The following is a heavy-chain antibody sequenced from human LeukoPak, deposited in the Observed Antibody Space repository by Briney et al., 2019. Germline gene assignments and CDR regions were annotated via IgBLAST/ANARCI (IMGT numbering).Heavy chain of an antibody. CDR2: ITGDGTDT. D-gene: IGHD1-26*01. V-gene: IGHV3-74*01. CDR1: GFTFSTYW. Sequence: GGSLRLSCAASGFTFSTYWMHWVRQDPGKGLVWVSGITGDGTDTTYADSVKGRFTISRDNAKNTLYLQMNSLRAEDTAVYYCTRGWIVGGMCDVFLDNWGQGTLVTVSS. J-gene: IGHJ4*02. CDR3: TRGWIVGGMCDVFLDN.